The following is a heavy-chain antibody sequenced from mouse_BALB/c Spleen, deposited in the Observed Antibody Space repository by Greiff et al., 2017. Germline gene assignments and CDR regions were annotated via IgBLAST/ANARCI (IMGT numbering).Heavy chain of an antibody. CDR2: ILPGSGST. D-gene: IGHD4-1*01. Sequence: VKLQQSGAELMKPGASVKISCKATGYTFSSYWIEWVKQRPGHGLEWIGEILPGSGSTNYNEKFKGKATFTADTSSNTAYMQLSSLTSEDSAVYYCARSNWAYYAMDYWGQGTSVTVSS. CDR3: ARSNWAYYAMDY. J-gene: IGHJ4*01. CDR1: GYTFSSYW. V-gene: IGHV1-9*01.